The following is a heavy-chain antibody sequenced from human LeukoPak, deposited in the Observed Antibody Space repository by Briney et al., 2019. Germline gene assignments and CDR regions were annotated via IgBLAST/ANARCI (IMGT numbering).Heavy chain of an antibody. CDR1: GFTFSSYA. D-gene: IGHD1-26*01. CDR3: AFPRGGELLLPSFDY. J-gene: IGHJ4*02. CDR2: ISYDGSNK. Sequence: GGSLRLSCAASGFTFSSYAMHWVRQAPGKGLEWVAVISYDGSNKYYADSVKGRFTISRDNFKNTLYLQMNSLRAEDTAVYYCAFPRGGELLLPSFDYWGQGTLVTVSS. V-gene: IGHV3-30*04.